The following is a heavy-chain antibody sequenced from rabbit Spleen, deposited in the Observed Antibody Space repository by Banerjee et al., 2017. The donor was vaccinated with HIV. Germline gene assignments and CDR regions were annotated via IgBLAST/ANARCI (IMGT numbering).Heavy chain of an antibody. CDR3: ARDAGRGPYIDGAFDL. Sequence: QSLEESGGGLVKPGGTLTLTCKASGIDFSSGYDICWVRQAPGKGLEWIGCIYTANAKTYYATWARGRFTISKISSTTVTLQMTSLPVADTATFFCARDAGRGPYIDGAFDLWGPGTLVTVS. V-gene: IGHV1S40*01. CDR2: IYTANAKT. D-gene: IGHD8-1*01. J-gene: IGHJ4*01. CDR1: GIDFSSGYD.